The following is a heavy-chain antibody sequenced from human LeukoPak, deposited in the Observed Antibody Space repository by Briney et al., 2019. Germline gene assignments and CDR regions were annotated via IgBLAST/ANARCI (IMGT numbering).Heavy chain of an antibody. V-gene: IGHV1-8*01. J-gene: IGHJ1*01. CDR2: MNPNSGNT. CDR1: GYTFTSYD. D-gene: IGHD6-6*01. CDR3: ATGLYSSSARYFQH. Sequence: ASVKVSCKASGYTFTSYDINWVRQATGQGLEWMGWMNPNSGNTGYAQKFQGRVTMTEDTSTDTAYMELSSLRSEDTAVYYCATGLYSSSARYFQHWGQGTLVTVSS.